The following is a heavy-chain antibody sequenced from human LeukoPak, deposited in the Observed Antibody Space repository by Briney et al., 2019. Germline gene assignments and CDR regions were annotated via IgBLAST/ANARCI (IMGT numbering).Heavy chain of an antibody. CDR1: GGTFSSYA. Sequence: SVKVSCKTSGGTFSSYAISWVRQAPGQGLEWMGGIIPIFGTANYAQKFQGRVTITTDESTSTAYMELSSLRSEDTAVYYCARSRTPYYDSSGFDYWGQGTLVTVSS. J-gene: IGHJ4*02. CDR2: IIPIFGTA. V-gene: IGHV1-69*05. D-gene: IGHD3-22*01. CDR3: ARSRTPYYDSSGFDY.